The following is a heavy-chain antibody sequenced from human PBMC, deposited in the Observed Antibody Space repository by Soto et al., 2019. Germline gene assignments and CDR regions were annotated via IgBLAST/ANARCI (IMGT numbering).Heavy chain of an antibody. CDR2: IIPIFGTA. J-gene: IGHJ6*01. D-gene: IGHD5-12*01. Sequence: SVKVSCKASGGTFSSYAISWVRQAPGQGLEWMGGIIPIFGTANYAQKFQGRVTITADESTSTAYMELSSLRSEDTAVYYCARDRGSIVATKTGYGMDVWGRGTTVTVSS. CDR3: ARDRGSIVATKTGYGMDV. CDR1: GGTFSSYA. V-gene: IGHV1-69*13.